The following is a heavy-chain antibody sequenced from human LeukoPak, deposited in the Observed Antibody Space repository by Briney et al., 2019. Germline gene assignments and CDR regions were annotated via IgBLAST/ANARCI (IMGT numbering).Heavy chain of an antibody. J-gene: IGHJ3*02. Sequence: SETLSLTCAVYGGSFSGYYWSWIRQPPGKGLEWIGHIYYSGSTSYNPSLKSRVTVSLDTSKTQFSLKLNSVTAADTAVYYCARGILTGPIYAFDMWDQGTMVTVSS. V-gene: IGHV4-59*01. CDR1: GGSFSGYY. CDR2: IYYSGST. D-gene: IGHD3-9*01. CDR3: ARGILTGPIYAFDM.